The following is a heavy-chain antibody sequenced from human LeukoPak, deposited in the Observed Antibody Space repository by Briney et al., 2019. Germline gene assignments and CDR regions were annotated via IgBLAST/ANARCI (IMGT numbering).Heavy chain of an antibody. CDR2: IYHSGST. CDR1: GGSISSGGYY. CDR3: ARDCRDGYMNYYYMDV. V-gene: IGHV4-30-2*01. D-gene: IGHD5-24*01. Sequence: TLSLTCTVSGGSISSGGYYWRWIRQPPGEGLEWIVYIYHSGSTYYSPSLKSRVTISVDRSKNQFSLKLSSVTAADTAVYYCARDCRDGYMNYYYMDVWGKGTTVTVSS. J-gene: IGHJ6*03.